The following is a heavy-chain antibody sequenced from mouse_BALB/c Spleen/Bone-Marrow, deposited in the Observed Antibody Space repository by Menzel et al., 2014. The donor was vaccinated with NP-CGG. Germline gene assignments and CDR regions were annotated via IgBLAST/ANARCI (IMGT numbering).Heavy chain of an antibody. CDR1: GYTFXSYY. Sequence: VQLQQSGAELVKPGASVKLSCKSSGYTFXSYYMYWVKQRPGQGLEWIGGINPSNGGTNFNEKFKSKATLTVDKSSSTAYMQLSSLTSEDSAVYYRTREGTFFAYWGQGTLVTVSA. D-gene: IGHD3-3*01. V-gene: IGHV1S81*02. J-gene: IGHJ3*01. CDR2: INPSNGGT. CDR3: TREGTFFAY.